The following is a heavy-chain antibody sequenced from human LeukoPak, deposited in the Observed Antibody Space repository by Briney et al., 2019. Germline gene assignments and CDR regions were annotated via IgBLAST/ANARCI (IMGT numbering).Heavy chain of an antibody. CDR3: ARAHYYDSSGYYGYNWFDP. J-gene: IGHJ5*02. D-gene: IGHD3-22*01. V-gene: IGHV3-21*01. CDR1: GFTFSSYS. Sequence: PGGSLRLSCAASGFTFSSYSMNWVRQAPGKGLEWVSSISSSSSYIYYADSVKGRFTISRDNAKNSLYLQMNSLRAEDTAVYYCARAHYYDSSGYYGYNWFDPWGQGTLVTVSS. CDR2: ISSSSSYI.